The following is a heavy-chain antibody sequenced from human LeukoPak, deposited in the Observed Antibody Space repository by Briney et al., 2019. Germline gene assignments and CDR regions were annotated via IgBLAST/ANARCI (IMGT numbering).Heavy chain of an antibody. J-gene: IGHJ4*02. D-gene: IGHD2-2*01. CDR2: ISPAGDST. Sequence: PGGSLRLSCAASGFTFSNYFMNWVRQAPGAGLEWVSAISPAGDSTTDADSVKGRFTISRDNSKSTLYLQMNGLTAEDTALYYCARRLVTAGITDFFDSWGQGTLVSVSS. V-gene: IGHV3-23*01. CDR1: GFTFSNYF. CDR3: ARRLVTAGITDFFDS.